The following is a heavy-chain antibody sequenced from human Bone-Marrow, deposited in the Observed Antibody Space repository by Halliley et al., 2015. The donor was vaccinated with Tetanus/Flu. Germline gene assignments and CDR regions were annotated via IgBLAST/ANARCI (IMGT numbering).Heavy chain of an antibody. CDR3: ARGGQNSLRVFDS. D-gene: IGHD3-9*01. CDR1: GASINSGGSY. J-gene: IGHJ4*02. V-gene: IGHV4-31*11. Sequence: TLSLTCAVSGASINSGGSYWTWIRQHPGKGLEWIGYIYYSGSTYYNPSLRSRVSISIDTSKNQFSLDLSSVTAADTAVYYCARGGQNSLRVFDSWGQGALVTVSS. CDR2: IYYSGST.